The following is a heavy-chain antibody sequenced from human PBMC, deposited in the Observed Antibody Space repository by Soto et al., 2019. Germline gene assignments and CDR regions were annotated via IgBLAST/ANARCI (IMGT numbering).Heavy chain of an antibody. CDR1: GGSFTGSY. J-gene: IGHJ4*02. V-gene: IGHV4-34*02. CDR3: ARSYTGSKLDY. CDR2: INHSGST. D-gene: IGHD2-8*02. Sequence: QVQRQQTGAGLLKPSETLSLTCVVSGGSFTGSYWSWIRQPPGKGLEWLGEINHSGSTNYKSSLRSRLTISADTSKNQFSLKLSSVSAADTAVYYCARSYTGSKLDYWGQGTPVTVSS.